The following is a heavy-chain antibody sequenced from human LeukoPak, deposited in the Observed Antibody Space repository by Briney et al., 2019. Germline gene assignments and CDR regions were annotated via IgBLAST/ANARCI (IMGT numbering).Heavy chain of an antibody. CDR3: AKGRAAAGTLVDF. CDR1: GFIFSNYG. V-gene: IGHV3-30*18. CDR2: ISYDGSNK. Sequence: PGGSLRLSCAASGFIFSNYGMHWVRQAPGKGQEWVAVISYDGSNKYYGDSVKDRFTISRDQSKNKLYLQMNSLRSEDTAVYYCAKGRAAAGTLVDFWGQGTLVSVSS. J-gene: IGHJ4*02. D-gene: IGHD1-14*01.